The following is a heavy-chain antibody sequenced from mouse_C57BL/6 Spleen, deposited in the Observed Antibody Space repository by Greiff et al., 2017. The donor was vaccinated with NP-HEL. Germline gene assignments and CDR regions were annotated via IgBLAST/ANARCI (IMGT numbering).Heavy chain of an antibody. Sequence: LVEPGASVKMSCKASGYTFTDYYMNWVKQSHGKSLEWIGVINPYNGGTSYNQKFKGKATLTVDKSSSTAYMELNSLTSEDSAVYYCARDPYFDVWGTGTTVTVSS. CDR2: INPYNGGT. J-gene: IGHJ1*03. CDR1: GYTFTDYY. CDR3: ARDPYFDV. V-gene: IGHV1-19*01.